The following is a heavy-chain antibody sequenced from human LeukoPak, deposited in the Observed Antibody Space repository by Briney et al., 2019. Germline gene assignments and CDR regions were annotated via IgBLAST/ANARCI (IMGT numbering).Heavy chain of an antibody. CDR3: ASQQQLVRLFDY. V-gene: IGHV3-21*01. D-gene: IGHD6-13*01. CDR2: ISSSSSYI. Sequence: GGSLRLSCAASGFTFSSYSMNWVRQAPGKGLEWVSSISSSSSYIYYADSVKGRFTISRDNAKNSLYLQMNSLRAEDTAVYYCASQQQLVRLFDYWGQGTLVTVSS. CDR1: GFTFSSYS. J-gene: IGHJ4*02.